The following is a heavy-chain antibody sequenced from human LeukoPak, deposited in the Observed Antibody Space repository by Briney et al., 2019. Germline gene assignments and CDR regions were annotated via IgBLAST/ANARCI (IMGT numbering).Heavy chain of an antibody. J-gene: IGHJ4*02. CDR1: GGSISSYY. V-gene: IGHV4-59*01. CDR3: ARVESIAVAFGAFDY. Sequence: SETLSLTCTVSGGSISSYYWSWIRQPPGKGLEWIGYIYYSGSTNYNPSLKSRVTISVDTSKNQFSLKLSSVTAADTAVYYCARVESIAVAFGAFDYWGQGTLVTVSS. D-gene: IGHD6-19*01. CDR2: IYYSGST.